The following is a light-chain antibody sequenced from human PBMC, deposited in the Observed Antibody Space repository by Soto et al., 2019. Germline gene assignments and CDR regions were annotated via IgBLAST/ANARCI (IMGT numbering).Light chain of an antibody. J-gene: IGKJ5*01. CDR2: GAS. CDR3: QQCGSSPVT. CDR1: QSVSSTY. Sequence: ELMLTQSPGTLTLSPGERATLSCRASQSVSSTYLAWYQQRPGQAPRLLIYGASSRATGITDRFSGSGSGTDFTLTVGRLEPEDFAVYFCQQCGSSPVTFGQGARLEIK. V-gene: IGKV3-20*01.